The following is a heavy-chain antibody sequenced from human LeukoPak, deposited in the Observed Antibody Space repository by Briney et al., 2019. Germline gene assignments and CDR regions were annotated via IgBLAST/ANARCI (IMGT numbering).Heavy chain of an antibody. CDR3: ARYYDFWSGPSGFDP. Sequence: SETLSLTCTVSGDSISSGSYYWSWIRQPAGKGLEWIGRIYTSGSTNYNPSLKSRVTISVDTSKNQFSLELSSVTAADTAVYYCARYYDFWSGPSGFDPWGQGTLVTVSS. J-gene: IGHJ5*02. V-gene: IGHV4-61*02. D-gene: IGHD3-3*01. CDR1: GDSISSGSYY. CDR2: IYTSGST.